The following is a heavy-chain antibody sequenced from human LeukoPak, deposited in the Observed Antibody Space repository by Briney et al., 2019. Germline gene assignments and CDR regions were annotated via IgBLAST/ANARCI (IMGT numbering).Heavy chain of an antibody. D-gene: IGHD6-19*01. J-gene: IGHJ6*03. CDR3: AREGSGWYGAGVYYYMDV. CDR2: ISPNSGGT. Sequence: ASVKVSCKASGYTFTGYYMHWVRQAPGQGLEWMGRISPNSGGTNYAQKFQGRVTMTRDTSISTAYMELSRLRSDDTAVYYCAREGSGWYGAGVYYYMDVWGKGTTVTVSS. CDR1: GYTFTGYY. V-gene: IGHV1-2*06.